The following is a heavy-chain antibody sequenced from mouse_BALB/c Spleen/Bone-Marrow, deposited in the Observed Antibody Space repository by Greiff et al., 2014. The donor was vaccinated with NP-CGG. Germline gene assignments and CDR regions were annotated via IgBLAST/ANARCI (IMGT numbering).Heavy chain of an antibody. J-gene: IGHJ2*01. CDR2: IDPANGNT. V-gene: IGHV14-3*02. D-gene: IGHD1-1*01. CDR1: GFNIKDTY. Sequence: EVMLVESGAELVKPGASVKLSCTASGFNIKDTYMHWVKQRPEQGLEWIGRIDPANGNTKYDPKFQGKATITADTSSNTAYLQLGSLTSEDTAVYYCARYYYGSSLFDYWGQGTTLTVSS. CDR3: ARYYYGSSLFDY.